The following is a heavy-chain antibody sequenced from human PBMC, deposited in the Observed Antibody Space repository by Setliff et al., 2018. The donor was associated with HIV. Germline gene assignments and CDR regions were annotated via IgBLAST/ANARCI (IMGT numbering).Heavy chain of an antibody. CDR2: IRTKGYGATT. J-gene: IGHJ5*02. D-gene: IGHD4-17*01. V-gene: IGHV3-49*03. CDR3: SRGARPTDEFVWFDP. CDR1: GFTFGDHP. Sequence: PGGSLRLSCVTSGFTFGDHPMSWFRQAPGKGLEWVSFIRTKGYGATTEYAASVEGRFTISRDDSKGIAYLQMDSLKTEDTAVYYCSRGARPTDEFVWFDPWGQGTLVTVSS.